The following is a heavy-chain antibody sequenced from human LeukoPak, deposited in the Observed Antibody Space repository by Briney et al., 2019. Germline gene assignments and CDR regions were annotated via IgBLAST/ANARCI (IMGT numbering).Heavy chain of an antibody. J-gene: IGHJ3*02. CDR2: ISSSGSTI. D-gene: IGHD6-13*01. CDR1: GFTFSSYE. Sequence: PGGSLRLSCAASGFTFSSYEMNWVRQAPGKGLEWVSYISSSGSTIYYADSVKGRFTISRDNAKNSLYLQMNSLRAEDTAVYYCAGAPRYSSSHWAFDIWGQGTMVTVSS. CDR3: AGAPRYSSSHWAFDI. V-gene: IGHV3-48*03.